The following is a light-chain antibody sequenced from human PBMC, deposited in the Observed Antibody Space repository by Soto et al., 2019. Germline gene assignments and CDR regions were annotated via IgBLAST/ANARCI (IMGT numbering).Light chain of an antibody. V-gene: IGLV1-44*01. CDR3: AAWDDSLSGWV. CDR1: TSNIGSIS. Sequence: QSVMTQPPSASGTPGRRVTISCSGSTSNIGSISVNWYQHLPGTAPKLLIYSNNRRPSGVPDRISGSKSGTSASLAINRLQSEDEAEYYCAAWDDSLSGWVFGGGTKLTVL. J-gene: IGLJ3*02. CDR2: SNN.